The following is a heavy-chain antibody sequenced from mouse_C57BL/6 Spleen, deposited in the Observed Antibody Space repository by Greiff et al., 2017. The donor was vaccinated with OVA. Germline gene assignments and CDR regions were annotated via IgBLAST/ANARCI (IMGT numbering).Heavy chain of an antibody. CDR2: IWRGGST. V-gene: IGHV2-5*01. CDR3: AKSSSITHYYAMDY. CDR1: GFSLTSYG. D-gene: IGHD1-1*01. J-gene: IGHJ4*01. Sequence: QVQLQQSGPGLVQPSQSLSITCTVSGFSLTSYGVHWVRQSPGKGLEWLGVIWRGGSTDYNAAFMSRLSITKDNSKSQVFFKMNSLQADDTAIYYCAKSSSITHYYAMDYWGQGTSVTVSS.